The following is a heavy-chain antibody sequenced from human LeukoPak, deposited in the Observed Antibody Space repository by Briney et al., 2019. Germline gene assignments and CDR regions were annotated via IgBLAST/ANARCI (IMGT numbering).Heavy chain of an antibody. V-gene: IGHV3-11*01. CDR3: AKLPYNWNYWFDP. J-gene: IGHJ5*02. Sequence: GGSLRLSCAASGLTFSDYYMSWIRQAPGKGLEWVSYISSASRTIYYTDSVKGRFTISRDDAKNSLYLQMNSLRAEDTAVYYCAKLPYNWNYWFDPWGQGTLVTVSS. CDR1: GLTFSDYY. D-gene: IGHD1-7*01. CDR2: ISSASRTI.